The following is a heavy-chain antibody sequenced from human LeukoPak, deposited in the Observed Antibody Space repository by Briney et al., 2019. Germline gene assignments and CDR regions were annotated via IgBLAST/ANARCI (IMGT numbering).Heavy chain of an antibody. CDR3: ARDHYGDYVPFFDY. Sequence: GGSLRLSCAASGFTFSSYSMNWVRQAPGKGLEWVSSISSSSSYIYYADSVKGRFTISRDNAKNSLYLQMNSLRAEDTAVYYCARDHYGDYVPFFDYWGQGTLVTVSS. CDR2: ISSSSSYI. V-gene: IGHV3-21*01. CDR1: GFTFSSYS. J-gene: IGHJ4*02. D-gene: IGHD4-17*01.